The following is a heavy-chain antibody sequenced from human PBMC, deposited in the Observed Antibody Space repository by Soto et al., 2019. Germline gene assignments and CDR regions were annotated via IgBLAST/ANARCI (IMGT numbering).Heavy chain of an antibody. J-gene: IGHJ4*02. CDR2: ISSSGSTI. CDR3: AGSVEKDYYFDY. V-gene: IGHV3-11*01. CDR1: GFTFSDYY. Sequence: GGSLRLSCAASGFTFSDYYMSWIRQAPGKGLEWVSYISSSGSTIYYAESVKGRFTISRDNAKNSLYLQMNSLRAEDTAVYYCAGSVEKDYYFDYWGQGTLVTVSS.